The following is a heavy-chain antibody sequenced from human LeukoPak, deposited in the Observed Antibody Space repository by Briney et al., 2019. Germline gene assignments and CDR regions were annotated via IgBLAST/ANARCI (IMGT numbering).Heavy chain of an antibody. CDR1: GGTFSSYA. Sequence: ASVKVSCKASGGTFSSYAISWVRQAPGQGLEWMGGIIPIFGTANYAQRFQGRVTMTRDTSTSTVYMELSSLRSEDTAVYYCARDEALYSGSYFGDYWGQGTLVTVSS. V-gene: IGHV1-69*05. CDR2: IIPIFGTA. D-gene: IGHD1-26*01. CDR3: ARDEALYSGSYFGDY. J-gene: IGHJ4*02.